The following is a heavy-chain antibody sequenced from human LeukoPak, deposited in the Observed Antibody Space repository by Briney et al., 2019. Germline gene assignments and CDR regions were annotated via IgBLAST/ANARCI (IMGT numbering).Heavy chain of an antibody. CDR3: AKSNRYYDSSGYYYIPSFSFDY. Sequence: PGRSLRLSCAASGFTFSSYGMHWVRQAPGKGLEWVAVISYDGSNKYYADSVKGRFTISRDNSKNTLYLQMNSLRAEDTAVYYCAKSNRYYDSSGYYYIPSFSFDYWGQGTLVTVSS. J-gene: IGHJ4*02. CDR2: ISYDGSNK. V-gene: IGHV3-30*18. CDR1: GFTFSSYG. D-gene: IGHD3-22*01.